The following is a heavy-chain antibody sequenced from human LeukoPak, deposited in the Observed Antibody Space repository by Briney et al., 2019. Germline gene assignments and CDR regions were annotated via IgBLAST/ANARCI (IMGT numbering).Heavy chain of an antibody. CDR3: ARVFHYYYYYMDV. V-gene: IGHV3-53*01. CDR1: GFTVSSNY. CDR2: IYSGGST. J-gene: IGHJ6*03. Sequence: GGSLILSCAASGFTVSSNYMSWVRQAPGKGLEWVSVIYSGGSTYYADSVKGRFTISRDNSKNTLYPQMNSLRAEDTAVYYCARVFHYYYYYMDVWGKGTAVTISS.